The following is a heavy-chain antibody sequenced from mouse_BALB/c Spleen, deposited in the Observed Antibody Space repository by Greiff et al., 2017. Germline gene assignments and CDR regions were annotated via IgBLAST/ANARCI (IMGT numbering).Heavy chain of an antibody. CDR1: GFTFSDYY. V-gene: IGHV5-4*02. D-gene: IGHD2-1*01. CDR3: ARGYGNYEAWFAY. Sequence: EVKLMESGGGLVKPGGSLKLSCAASGFTFSDYYMYWVRQTPEKRLEWVATISDGGSYTYYPDSVKGRFTISRDNAKNNLYLQMSSLKSEDTAMYYCARGYGNYEAWFAYWGQGTLVTVSA. CDR2: ISDGGSYT. J-gene: IGHJ3*01.